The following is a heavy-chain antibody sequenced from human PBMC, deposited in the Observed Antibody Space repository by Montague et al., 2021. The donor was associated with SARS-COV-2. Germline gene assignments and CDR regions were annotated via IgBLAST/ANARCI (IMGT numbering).Heavy chain of an antibody. CDR3: ARHRNYGDHSLDNWFHP. CDR2: IYNSGTT. CDR1: GDSTSCPNCY. V-gene: IGHV4-39*01. Sequence: SETLSLTCTVSGDSTSCPNCYWGWIRQAPGKGLDWIGTIYNSGTTYYNPSPKSRLTISIDTSKNQFSLKPTSVTAADTAVYYCARHRNYGDHSLDNWFHPWGQGTLVTVSS. J-gene: IGHJ5*02. D-gene: IGHD4-17*01.